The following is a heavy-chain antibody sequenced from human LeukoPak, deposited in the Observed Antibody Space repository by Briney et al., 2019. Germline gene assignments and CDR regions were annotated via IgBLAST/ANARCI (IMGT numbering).Heavy chain of an antibody. V-gene: IGHV4-59*12. Sequence: SETLSLTCTVSGGSIISYYWSWIRQPPGKGLEWIGYIYHSGSTYYNPSLKSRVTISVDRSKNQFSLKLSSVTAADTAVYYCARFLNYDFWSGYLAPDYYYMDVWGKGTTVTVSS. D-gene: IGHD3-3*01. CDR2: IYHSGST. CDR1: GGSIISYY. CDR3: ARFLNYDFWSGYLAPDYYYMDV. J-gene: IGHJ6*03.